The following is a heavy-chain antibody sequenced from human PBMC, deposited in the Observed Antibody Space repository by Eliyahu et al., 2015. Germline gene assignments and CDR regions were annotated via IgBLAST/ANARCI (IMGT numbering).Heavy chain of an antibody. CDR1: GGSXSSGAYY. V-gene: IGHV4-31*03. D-gene: IGHD3-22*01. CDR2: ISYSGTT. Sequence: QVQLQESGPGLVKPSQTLSLTCTVXGGSXSSGAYYWSWXRQFPGKGLEWIGYISYSGTTSYNPSLKSRVTISGGTSKSQFSLKVRSATSADTAVYYCARGYQVAVLAVDHFDYWGQGTLVTVSS. CDR3: ARGYQVAVLAVDHFDY. J-gene: IGHJ4*02.